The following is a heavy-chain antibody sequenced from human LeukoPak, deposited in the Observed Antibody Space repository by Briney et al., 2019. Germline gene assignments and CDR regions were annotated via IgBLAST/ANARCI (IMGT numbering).Heavy chain of an antibody. CDR2: ISYDGSNK. V-gene: IGHV3-30-3*01. Sequence: PGRSLRLSCAASGFTFSSYAMHWVRQAPGKGLEWVAVISYDGSNKYYADSVKGRFTISRDNSKNTLYLQMNSLRAEDTAVYYCARDPGYCSGAGPYFDYWGQGTLVSVSS. D-gene: IGHD6-19*01. CDR1: GFTFSSYA. J-gene: IGHJ4*02. CDR3: ARDPGYCSGAGPYFDY.